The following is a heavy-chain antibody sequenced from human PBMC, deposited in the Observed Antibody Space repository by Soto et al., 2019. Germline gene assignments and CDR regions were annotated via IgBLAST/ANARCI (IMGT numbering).Heavy chain of an antibody. CDR3: ARDRNCGGDCYSLIWGGMDV. D-gene: IGHD2-21*02. J-gene: IGHJ6*02. CDR2: ISAYNGNT. V-gene: IGHV1-18*01. CDR1: GYTFTSYG. Sequence: ASVKVSCKASGYTFTSYGISWVRQAPGQGLEWMGWISAYNGNTNYAQKLQGRVTMTTDTSTSTAYMELRSLRSDDTAVYYCARDRNCGGDCYSLIWGGMDVWGQGTTVHRLL.